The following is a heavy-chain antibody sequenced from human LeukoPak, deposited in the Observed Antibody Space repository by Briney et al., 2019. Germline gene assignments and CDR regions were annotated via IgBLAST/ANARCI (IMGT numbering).Heavy chain of an antibody. CDR2: IHHSGST. J-gene: IGHJ5*02. CDR3: ATYGSGSYRFDP. Sequence: PSETLSLTCTVSGISISSVNYYWNSIRQHPGKGLEWIGYIHHSGSTYYNPSLKSRVIISVDTSKNQFSLKLNSVTAADTAVYYCATYGSGSYRFDPWGQGSLVIVSS. CDR1: GISISSVNYY. D-gene: IGHD3-10*01. V-gene: IGHV4-31*03.